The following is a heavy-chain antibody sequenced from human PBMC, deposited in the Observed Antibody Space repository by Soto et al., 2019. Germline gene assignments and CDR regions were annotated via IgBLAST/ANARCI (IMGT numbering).Heavy chain of an antibody. CDR1: GFTFDDYA. Sequence: EVQLVESGGGLVQPGRSLRLSCAASGFTFDDYAMHWVRQAPGKGLEWVSGISWNSGSIGYADSVKGRFTISRDNAKNSLYLQMNSLRAEDTALYYGAKGAYKDASGWTADFDYWGQGTLVTVSS. J-gene: IGHJ4*02. CDR2: ISWNSGSI. V-gene: IGHV3-9*01. D-gene: IGHD6-19*01. CDR3: AKGAYKDASGWTADFDY.